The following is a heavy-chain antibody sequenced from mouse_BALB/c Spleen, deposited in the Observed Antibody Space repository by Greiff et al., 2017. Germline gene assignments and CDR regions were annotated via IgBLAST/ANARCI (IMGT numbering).Heavy chain of an antibody. J-gene: IGHJ2*01. CDR3: TRRGANWEFDY. V-gene: IGHV1S81*02. CDR2: INPSNGGT. D-gene: IGHD4-1*01. CDR1: GYTFTSYY. Sequence: QVQLQQPGAELVKPGASVKLSCKASGYTFTSYYMYWVKQRPGQGLEWIGGINPSNGGTNFNEKFKSKATLTVDKSSSTAYMQLSSLTSEDSAVYYCTRRGANWEFDYWGQGTTLTVSS.